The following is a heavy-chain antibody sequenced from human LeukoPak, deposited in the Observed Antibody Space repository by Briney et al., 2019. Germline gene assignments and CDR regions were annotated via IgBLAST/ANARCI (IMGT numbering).Heavy chain of an antibody. V-gene: IGHV3-21*06. CDR1: GFTFTSYN. CDR2: ITSSSSYI. J-gene: IGHJ6*03. D-gene: IGHD1-26*01. Sequence: GGSLRLSCAASGFTFTSYNMNWVRQAPGKGLEWVSSITSSSSYIYYADSVEGRFAISRDNAKNSLYLQMDSLRVEDTAEYYCARDPYSGNYGAYYYYYMDVWGKGTTVTVSS. CDR3: ARDPYSGNYGAYYYYYMDV.